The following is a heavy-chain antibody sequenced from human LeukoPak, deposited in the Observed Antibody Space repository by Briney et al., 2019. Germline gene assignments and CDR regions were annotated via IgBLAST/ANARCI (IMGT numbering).Heavy chain of an antibody. CDR1: GYTFNHHG. D-gene: IGHD6-19*01. Sequence: ASVKVSCKASGYTFNHHGITWVRQAPGQGLEWMGWISAYNGDTIYAQEFQGRVTLTTDTSTSTAYMELRSLRSDDTAIYYCVGDPSNTSGRYQYFDLWGRGTLVTVSS. CDR2: ISAYNGDT. J-gene: IGHJ2*01. V-gene: IGHV1-18*01. CDR3: VGDPSNTSGRYQYFDL.